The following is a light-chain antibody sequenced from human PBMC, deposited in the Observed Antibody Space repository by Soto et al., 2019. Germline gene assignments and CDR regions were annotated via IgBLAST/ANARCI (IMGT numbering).Light chain of an antibody. CDR1: ESIGSH. V-gene: IGKV1-39*01. CDR3: QQSYSPPRT. J-gene: IGKJ3*01. CDR2: AAS. Sequence: DIQMSQSPSSLSASVGDRVTITCRASESIGSHLNWYQQKPGRAPKLLIYAASRLQSGVPSRFSGSGSETDFTLTIRSLQFEDSATYFCQQSYSPPRTFGLGTKVDVK.